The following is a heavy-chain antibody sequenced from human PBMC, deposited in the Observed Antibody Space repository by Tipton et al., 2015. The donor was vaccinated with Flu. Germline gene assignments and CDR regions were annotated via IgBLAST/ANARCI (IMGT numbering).Heavy chain of an antibody. D-gene: IGHD6-19*01. CDR3: ARVDLFGSGWPTAFDI. J-gene: IGHJ3*02. CDR2: IHYDGSNK. CDR1: GFPFSNYG. V-gene: IGHV3-30*02. Sequence: SGFPFSNYGIHWVRQAPGKGLEWVAFIHYDGSNKYYTDSVKGRFTISRDNAKNSLYLQMNSLRAEDTAVYYCARVDLFGSGWPTAFDIWGQGTMVTVSS.